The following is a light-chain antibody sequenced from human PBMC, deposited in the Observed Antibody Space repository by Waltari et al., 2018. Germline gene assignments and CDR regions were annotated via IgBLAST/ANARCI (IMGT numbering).Light chain of an antibody. V-gene: IGLV3-1*01. J-gene: IGLJ2*01. CDR3: QTWDDTTVV. CDR2: EDS. Sequence: SYELTQPPSVSVSPGQTASISCSGHKLDDKYVSWYQQKPGQSPVLVIYEDSRRPSGVPGRFSGSNSGNTATLTISGTQAMDEGDFYCQTWDDTTVVFGGGTKVTVL. CDR1: KLDDKY.